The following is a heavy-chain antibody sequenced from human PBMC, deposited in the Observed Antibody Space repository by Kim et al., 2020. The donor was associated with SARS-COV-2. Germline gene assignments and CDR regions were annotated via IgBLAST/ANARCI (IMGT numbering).Heavy chain of an antibody. V-gene: IGHV4-59*01. CDR2: IYYSGST. CDR1: GGSISSYY. CDR3: ARDFRDTAIEK. D-gene: IGHD5-18*01. J-gene: IGHJ4*02. Sequence: SETLSLTCTVSGGSISSYYWSWIRQPPGKGLEWIGYIYYSGSTNYNPSLKSRVTISVDTSKNQFSLKLSSVTAADTAVYYCARDFRDTAIEKWGQGTLVTVSS.